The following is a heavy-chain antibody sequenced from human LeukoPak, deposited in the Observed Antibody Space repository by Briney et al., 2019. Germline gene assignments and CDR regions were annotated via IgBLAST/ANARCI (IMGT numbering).Heavy chain of an antibody. CDR2: MNPNSGNT. CDR3: ARESYDILTGYYD. V-gene: IGHV1-8*01. D-gene: IGHD3-9*01. Sequence: GASVKVSCKASGYTFTSYDINWVRQATGQGLEWMGWMNPNSGNTGYAQKFQDRVTMTRNTSISTAYMELSSLRSEDTAAYYCARESYDILTGYYDWGQGTLVTVSS. J-gene: IGHJ4*02. CDR1: GYTFTSYD.